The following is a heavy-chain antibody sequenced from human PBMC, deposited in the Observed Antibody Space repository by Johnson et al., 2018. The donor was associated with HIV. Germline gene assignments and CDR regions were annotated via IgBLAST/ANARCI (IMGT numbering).Heavy chain of an antibody. D-gene: IGHD3-10*01. CDR2: ISYDGSNK. Sequence: HVQLVESGGGVVQPGGSLRLSCAASGFTFSSYAMHWVRQAPGKGLEWVAVISYDGSNKYYADSVKGRFTISRDNSKNTLYLQMMSLRTEDTAVYFCAKVPSAVWFGEVIWGQGTMVTVSS. CDR3: AKVPSAVWFGEVI. J-gene: IGHJ3*02. V-gene: IGHV3-30*04. CDR1: GFTFSSYA.